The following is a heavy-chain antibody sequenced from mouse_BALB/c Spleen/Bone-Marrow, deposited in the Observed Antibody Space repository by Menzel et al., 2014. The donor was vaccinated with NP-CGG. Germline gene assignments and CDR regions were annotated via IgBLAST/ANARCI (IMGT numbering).Heavy chain of an antibody. CDR3: ARHGEERPVLAMDY. CDR1: GFTFIAYT. V-gene: IGHV5-12-2*01. J-gene: IGHJ4*01. D-gene: IGHD2-14*01. Sequence: EVKVEESGGGLVEPGGSLKLSCAASGFTFIAYTMSWVRQTPEKRLEWVAYINNGGGSTYYPDTVKGRFTISRDNAKSTLYLQMSSLKSEDTAMYYCARHGEERPVLAMDYWGQGTSVTVSS. CDR2: INNGGGST.